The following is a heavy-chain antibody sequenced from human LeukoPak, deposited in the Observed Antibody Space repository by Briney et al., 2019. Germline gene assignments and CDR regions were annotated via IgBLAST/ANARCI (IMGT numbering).Heavy chain of an antibody. V-gene: IGHV3-9*01. J-gene: IGHJ6*03. CDR1: GFTFDDYA. CDR2: ISWNSGSI. CDR3: ARSPNYDSSGYYYYYYYYMDV. D-gene: IGHD3-22*01. Sequence: GRSLRLSCAASGFTFDDYAMHWVRQAPGKGLEWVSGISWNSGSIGYADSVKGRFTISRDNAKNSLYLQMNSLRSEDTAVYYCARSPNYDSSGYYYYYYYYMDVWGKGTTVTVSS.